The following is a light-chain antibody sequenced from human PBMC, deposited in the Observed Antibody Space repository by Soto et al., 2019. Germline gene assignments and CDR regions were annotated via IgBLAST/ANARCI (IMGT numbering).Light chain of an antibody. CDR3: QQCNSLWT. Sequence: DIQMTQSPSTLSASVGDRVTITCRASQSISSWLAWYQQKPGKAPKLLIYKASSLESGDPSRFSGRGSGTEFALTISSLQPDDLATYYCQQCNSLWTFGQGTKVEIK. V-gene: IGKV1-5*03. CDR1: QSISSW. J-gene: IGKJ1*01. CDR2: KAS.